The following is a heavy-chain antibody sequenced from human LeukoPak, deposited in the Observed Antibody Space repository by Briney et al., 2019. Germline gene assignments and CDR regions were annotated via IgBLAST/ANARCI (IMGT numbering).Heavy chain of an antibody. D-gene: IGHD6-19*01. Sequence: GGSLRLSCAASGFAFSSYAISWVRQAPGKGLEWVSTITSSGGSTYYADSVKGRFAISRDNSENTLYLQMNSLRAEDTAVYYRAKNKQWLPNFDYWGQGTLVTVSS. V-gene: IGHV3-23*01. CDR3: AKNKQWLPNFDY. J-gene: IGHJ4*02. CDR1: GFAFSSYA. CDR2: ITSSGGST.